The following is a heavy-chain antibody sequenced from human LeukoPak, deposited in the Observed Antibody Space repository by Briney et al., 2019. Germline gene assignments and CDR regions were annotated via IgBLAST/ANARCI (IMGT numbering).Heavy chain of an antibody. D-gene: IGHD1-1*01. J-gene: IGHJ3*02. CDR3: EKQDGTLGTNAFEI. V-gene: IGHV3-43*02. Sequence: GGSLRLSGAASGFGFDDYPWHWVRQAPGKGLEWVSLINEDGGKTFYADSVRGRFTISRDNSKNSLYLQMNSLRTEDTALYYCEKQDGTLGTNAFEIWGQGTIVTVSS. CDR2: INEDGGKT. CDR1: GFGFDDYP.